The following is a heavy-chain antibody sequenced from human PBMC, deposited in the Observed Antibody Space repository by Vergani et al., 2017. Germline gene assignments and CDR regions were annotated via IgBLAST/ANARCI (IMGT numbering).Heavy chain of an antibody. Sequence: QVQLVESGGGVVQPGRSLRLSCAASGFTFSSYGMHWVRQATGKGLEWVAVISYDGSNKYYADSVKGRFTISRDNSKNTLYLQMNSLRAEDTAVYYCAKEEGDDYGDYAGMDVWGQGTTVTVSS. J-gene: IGHJ6*02. CDR2: ISYDGSNK. CDR1: GFTFSSYG. D-gene: IGHD4-17*01. V-gene: IGHV3-30*18. CDR3: AKEEGDDYGDYAGMDV.